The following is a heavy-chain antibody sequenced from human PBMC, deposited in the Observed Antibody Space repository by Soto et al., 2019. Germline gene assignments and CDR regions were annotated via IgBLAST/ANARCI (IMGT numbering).Heavy chain of an antibody. CDR2: INPNSGGT. V-gene: IGHV1-2*02. CDR3: ETDAYTTSAGRFDP. D-gene: IGHD3-16*01. CDR1: GYTFTAYY. Sequence: QVQLVQSGAEVKKPGASVKVSCKTSGYTFTAYYIHWVRQAPGQGLEWMGWINPNSGGTKYAQKFQERVTMTRDTSISTAYMELSRLRSADTAFYYCETDAYTTSAGRFDPWGQGTLVTVSS. J-gene: IGHJ5*02.